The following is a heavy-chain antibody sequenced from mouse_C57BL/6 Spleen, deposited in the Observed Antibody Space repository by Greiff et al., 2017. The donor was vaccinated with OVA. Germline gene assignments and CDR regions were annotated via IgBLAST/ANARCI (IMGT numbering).Heavy chain of an antibody. D-gene: IGHD1-1*01. CDR3: ARGTTVEGGYFDY. CDR2: IDPSDSYT. J-gene: IGHJ2*01. Sequence: QVQLQQPGAELVKPGASVKLSCKASGYTFTSYWMQWVKQRPGQGLEWIGEIDPSDSYTNYNQKFKGKATLTVDTSSSTAYMQLSSLTSEDSAVYYCARGTTVEGGYFDYWGQGTTLTVSS. CDR1: GYTFTSYW. V-gene: IGHV1-50*01.